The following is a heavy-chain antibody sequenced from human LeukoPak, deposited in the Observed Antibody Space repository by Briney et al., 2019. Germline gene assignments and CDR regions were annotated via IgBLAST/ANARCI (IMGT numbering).Heavy chain of an antibody. J-gene: IGHJ4*02. CDR2: ISWDGGST. Sequence: TGGSLRLSCAASGFTFSNHGMHWVRQAPGKGLEWVSLISWDGGSTYYADSVKGRFTISRDNSKNSLYLQMNSLRAEDTALYYCAKGYDLLTGYYLDYWGQGTLVTVSS. CDR1: GFTFSNHG. D-gene: IGHD3-9*01. CDR3: AKGYDLLTGYYLDY. V-gene: IGHV3-43D*03.